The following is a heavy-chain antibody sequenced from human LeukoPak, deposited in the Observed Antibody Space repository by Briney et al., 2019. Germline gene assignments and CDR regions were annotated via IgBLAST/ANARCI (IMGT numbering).Heavy chain of an antibody. D-gene: IGHD2-15*01. J-gene: IGHJ4*02. CDR3: ASRPDQHLLYYFDY. V-gene: IGHV1-2*02. CDR1: GYTFTGYY. Sequence: ASVKVSCKDSGYTFTGYYMHWVRQAPGQGLEWMGWINPNSGGTKYAQKFQGRVTMTSDASIGTAYMELSSLRSDDTAVYYCASRPDQHLLYYFDYWGQGALVTVSS. CDR2: INPNSGGT.